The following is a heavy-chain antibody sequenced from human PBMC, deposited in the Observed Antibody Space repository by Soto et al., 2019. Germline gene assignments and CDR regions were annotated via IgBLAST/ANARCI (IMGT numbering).Heavy chain of an antibody. D-gene: IGHD6-19*01. CDR1: GFTFGGSA. Sequence: GGSLRLSCAASGFTFGGSAMHWVRQASGKGLEWVGHIRSKTNSYATAYAESVKGRFTISRDDSMNTAYLQMNSLKTEDTAVYFCTRQTDAVQWLVVPTDYNFDYWGQGTPVTVSS. CDR2: IRSKTNSYAT. V-gene: IGHV3-73*01. J-gene: IGHJ4*02. CDR3: TRQTDAVQWLVVPTDYNFDY.